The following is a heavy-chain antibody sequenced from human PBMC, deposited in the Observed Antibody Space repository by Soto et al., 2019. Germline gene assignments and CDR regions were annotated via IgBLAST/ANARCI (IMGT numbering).Heavy chain of an antibody. J-gene: IGHJ3*02. CDR2: ISSSGSTI. Sequence: GGSLRLSCAASGFTFSDYYMSWIRQAPGKGLEWVSYISSSGSTIYYADSVKGRFTISRDNAKNSLYLQMNSLRAEDTAVYYCARFVPYCGGDCPEEDPDAFDIWGQGTMVTVSS. D-gene: IGHD2-21*01. CDR1: GFTFSDYY. V-gene: IGHV3-11*01. CDR3: ARFVPYCGGDCPEEDPDAFDI.